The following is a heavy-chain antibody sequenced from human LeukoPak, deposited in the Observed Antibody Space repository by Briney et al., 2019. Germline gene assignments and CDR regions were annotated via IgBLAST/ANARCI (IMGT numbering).Heavy chain of an antibody. CDR1: GYSFTSYW. CDR2: IHPGDSDT. D-gene: IGHD5-18*01. CDR3: ARPSWIRRAGGVEGLLRYGMDV. J-gene: IGHJ6*02. Sequence: GESLKISCKGSGYSFTSYWIGWVRQMPGKGLEWMGIIHPGDSDTKYSPSFQGQVTISADKSISTAYLQWSSLKASDTAMYYCARPSWIRRAGGVEGLLRYGMDVWGQGTTVTVSS. V-gene: IGHV5-51*01.